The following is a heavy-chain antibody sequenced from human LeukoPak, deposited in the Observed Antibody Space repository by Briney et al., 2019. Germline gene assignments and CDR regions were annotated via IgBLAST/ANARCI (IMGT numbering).Heavy chain of an antibody. CDR2: INPNSGNT. CDR1: GYTFTGYY. CDR3: ERGITMVRGVILGY. Sequence: ASVKVSCKASGYTFTGYYMHWVRQAPGQGLEWMGWINPNSGNTGYAQKFQGRVTMTRNTSISTAYMELSSLRSEDTAVYYCERGITMVRGVILGYWGQGTLVTVSS. J-gene: IGHJ4*02. D-gene: IGHD3-10*01. V-gene: IGHV1-8*02.